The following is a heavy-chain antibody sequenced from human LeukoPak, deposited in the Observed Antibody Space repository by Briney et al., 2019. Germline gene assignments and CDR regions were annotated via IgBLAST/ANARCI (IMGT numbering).Heavy chain of an antibody. CDR2: INPSGGST. Sequence: ASVKVFCKASGYTFTSYYMHWVRQAPGQGLEWMGIINPSGGSTSYAQKFQGRVTMTRDMSTSTVYMELSSLRSEDTAVYYCARPRRQYSSSPGFDYWGQGTLVTVSS. V-gene: IGHV1-46*01. CDR3: ARPRRQYSSSPGFDY. D-gene: IGHD6-6*01. J-gene: IGHJ4*02. CDR1: GYTFTSYY.